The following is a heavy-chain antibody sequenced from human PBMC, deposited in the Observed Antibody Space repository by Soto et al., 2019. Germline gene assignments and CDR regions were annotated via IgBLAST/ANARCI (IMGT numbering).Heavy chain of an antibody. Sequence: QVQLVQSGAEVKKPGASVKVSCKASGYTFTSHDINWVRQATGQGLEWMGWMNPNSGNTGYSQKFQGRVTMTRNTSISTAYMELSSLRSEDTAAYYCATGPRRSCCSYYGMDVWGQGTKVTVAS. CDR2: MNPNSGNT. D-gene: IGHD2-21*01. CDR3: ATGPRRSCCSYYGMDV. J-gene: IGHJ6*01. V-gene: IGHV1-8*01. CDR1: GYTFTSHD.